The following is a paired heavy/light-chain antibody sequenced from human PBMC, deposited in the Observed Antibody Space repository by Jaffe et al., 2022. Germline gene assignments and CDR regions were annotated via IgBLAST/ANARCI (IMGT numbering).Heavy chain of an antibody. J-gene: IGHJ3*02. CDR2: ISWDGGST. CDR3: AKEGRPYYYGSGTREDAFDI. Sequence: EVQLVESGGVVVQPGGSLRLSCAASGFTFDDYAMHWVRQAPGKGLEWVSLISWDGGSTYYADSVKGRFTISRDNSKNSLYLQMNSLRAEDTALYYCAKEGRPYYYGSGTREDAFDIWGQGTMVTVSS. D-gene: IGHD3-10*01. V-gene: IGHV3-43D*04. CDR1: GFTFDDYA.
Light chain of an antibody. J-gene: IGLJ2*01. CDR2: GKN. CDR1: SLRSYY. CDR3: NSRDSSGNHLGVV. V-gene: IGLV3-19*01. Sequence: SSELTQDPAVSVALGQTVRITCQGDSLRSYYASWYQQKPGQAPVLVIYGKNNRPSGIPDRFSGSSSGNTASLTITGAQAEDEADYYCNSRDSSGNHLGVVFGGGTKLTVL.